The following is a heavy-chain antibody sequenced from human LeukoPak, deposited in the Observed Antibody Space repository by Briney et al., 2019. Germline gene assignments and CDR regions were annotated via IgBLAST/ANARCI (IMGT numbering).Heavy chain of an antibody. CDR1: GYSISSGYY. Sequence: PSETLSLTCTVSGYSISSGYYWGWIRQPPGKGLEWIGSIYHSGSTYYNPSLKSRVTISLDTSKNQFSLKLSSVTAADTAVYYCARMRVGIAGYWGQGTLVTVSS. V-gene: IGHV4-38-2*02. CDR3: ARMRVGIAGY. J-gene: IGHJ4*02. D-gene: IGHD2-21*01. CDR2: IYHSGST.